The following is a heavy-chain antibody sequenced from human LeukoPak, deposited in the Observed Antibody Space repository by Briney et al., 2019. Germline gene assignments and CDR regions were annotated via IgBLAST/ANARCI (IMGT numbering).Heavy chain of an antibody. CDR1: GFTFSSYW. V-gene: IGHV3-7*01. Sequence: SGGSLRLSCAASGFTFSSYWMSWVRQAPGKGLEWVANIKQDGSEKYYVDSVKGRFTISRDNAKNSLYLQMNSLRAEDTAVYYCARGSYSSSSPVAYWGQGTLVTVSS. CDR3: ARGSYSSSSPVAY. D-gene: IGHD6-13*01. CDR2: IKQDGSEK. J-gene: IGHJ4*02.